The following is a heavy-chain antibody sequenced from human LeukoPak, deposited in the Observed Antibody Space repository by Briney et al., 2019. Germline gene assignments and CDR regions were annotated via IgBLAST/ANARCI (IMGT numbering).Heavy chain of an antibody. CDR1: GFTFSDYY. V-gene: IGHV3-11*01. Sequence: PGGSLRLSCAASGFTFSDYYMSWIRQAPGKGLEWVSYISSSGSTIYYADSVKGRFTISRDNAKNSLYLQMNSLRAEDTAVYYCARLADLEWLSHGDYYYMDVWGKGTTVTVSS. CDR2: ISSSGSTI. D-gene: IGHD3-3*01. CDR3: ARLADLEWLSHGDYYYMDV. J-gene: IGHJ6*03.